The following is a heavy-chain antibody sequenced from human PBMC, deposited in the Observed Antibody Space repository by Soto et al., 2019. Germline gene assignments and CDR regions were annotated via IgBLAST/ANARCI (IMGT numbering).Heavy chain of an antibody. J-gene: IGHJ3*01. CDR3: ATDAVDTAMILNAFNF. CDR2: IRSKTAGGTI. D-gene: IGHD5-18*01. V-gene: IGHV3-15*01. Sequence: GGSLSLSCAASGFSSDKSWMTWVRQAPGKELEWVGRIRSKTAGGTIEYAAPVKGRFTISRDDSKNTLYLQMNSLKIEDTAVYYCATDAVDTAMILNAFNFWGQGTMVTVS. CDR1: GFSSDKSW.